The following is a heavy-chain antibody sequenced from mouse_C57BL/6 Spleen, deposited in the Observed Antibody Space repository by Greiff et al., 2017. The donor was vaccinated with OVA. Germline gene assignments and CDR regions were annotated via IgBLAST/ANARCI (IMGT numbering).Heavy chain of an antibody. CDR1: GYSITSGYY. CDR3: ARSTTVVANWYFDV. CDR2: ISYDGSN. V-gene: IGHV3-6*01. Sequence: EVKLQESGPGLVKPSQSLSLTCSVTGYSITSGYYWNWIRQFPGNKLEWMGYISYDGSNNYNPSLKNRISITRDTSKNQFFLKLNSVTTEDTATYYCARSTTVVANWYFDVWGTGTTVTVSS. D-gene: IGHD1-1*01. J-gene: IGHJ1*03.